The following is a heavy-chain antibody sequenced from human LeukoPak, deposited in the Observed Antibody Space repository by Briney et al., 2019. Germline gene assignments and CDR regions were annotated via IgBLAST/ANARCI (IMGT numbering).Heavy chain of an antibody. CDR2: INPSGGST. J-gene: IGHJ4*02. CDR1: GGTFSSYA. D-gene: IGHD3-10*01. V-gene: IGHV1-46*01. CDR3: ARDPQTWGFGINY. Sequence: ASVKVSCKASGGTFSSYAISWVRQAPGQGLEWMGIINPSGGSTSYAQKFQGRVTMTRDTSTSTVYMELSSLRSEDTAVYYCARDPQTWGFGINYWGQGTLVTVSS.